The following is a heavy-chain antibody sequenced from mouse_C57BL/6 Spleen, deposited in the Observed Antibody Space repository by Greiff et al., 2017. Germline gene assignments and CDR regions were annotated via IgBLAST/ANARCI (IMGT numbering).Heavy chain of an antibody. Sequence: QVQLQQSGPELVKPGASVKISCKASGYAFSSSWMNWVKQRPGKGLEWIGRIYPGDGDTNYNGKFKGKATLTADKSSSTAYMQLSSLTSEDSAVYFCARWGNGYFYAIDYWGQGTSVTVSS. CDR3: ARWGNGYFYAIDY. V-gene: IGHV1-82*01. J-gene: IGHJ4*01. D-gene: IGHD2-3*01. CDR2: IYPGDGDT. CDR1: GYAFSSSW.